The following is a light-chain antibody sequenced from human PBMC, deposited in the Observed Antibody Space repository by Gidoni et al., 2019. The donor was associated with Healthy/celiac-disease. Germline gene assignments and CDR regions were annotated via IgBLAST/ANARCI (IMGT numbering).Light chain of an antibody. J-gene: IGLJ2*01. CDR1: SSDVWSYNL. Sequence: QSALTQPASVSGSPSQSLTISCTGTSSDVWSYNLVSWYQQHPGNAPKLMIYEGSKRPSGVSNRFSGSKSGNTASRTISGLQAEDEADYYCCSYAGSSTHVVFGGGTKLTVL. CDR3: CSYAGSSTHVV. CDR2: EGS. V-gene: IGLV2-23*01.